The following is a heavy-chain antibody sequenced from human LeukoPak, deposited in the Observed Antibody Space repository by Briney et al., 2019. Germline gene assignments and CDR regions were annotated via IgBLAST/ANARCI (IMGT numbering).Heavy chain of an antibody. V-gene: IGHV4-61*02. Sequence: PSQTLSLTCTVSGGSISSGSYCWSWIRQPAGKGLEWIGRIYTSGSTNYNPSLKSRVTISVDTSKNQFSLKLSSVTAADTAVYYCAREDYCSSTSCYTHLDYWGQGTLVTVSS. CDR3: AREDYCSSTSCYTHLDY. J-gene: IGHJ4*02. D-gene: IGHD2-2*02. CDR1: GGSISSGSYC. CDR2: IYTSGST.